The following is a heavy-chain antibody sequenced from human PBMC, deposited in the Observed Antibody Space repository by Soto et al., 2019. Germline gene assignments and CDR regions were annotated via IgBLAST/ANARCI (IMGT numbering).Heavy chain of an antibody. Sequence: QITLKESGPTLVKPTQTLTLTCTFSGFSLSTSGVGVGWIRQPPGKALEWLALIYWDDDKRYSPSLKSRLTITKDTSKNQVVLTMTNMDSVDTATYYCAHRVVPYFGVSADAFDIWGQGTMVTVSS. V-gene: IGHV2-5*02. CDR1: GFSLSTSGVG. CDR3: AHRVVPYFGVSADAFDI. D-gene: IGHD3-3*01. J-gene: IGHJ3*02. CDR2: IYWDDDK.